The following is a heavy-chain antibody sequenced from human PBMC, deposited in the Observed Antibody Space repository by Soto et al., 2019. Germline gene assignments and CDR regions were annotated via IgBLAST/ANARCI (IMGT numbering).Heavy chain of an antibody. J-gene: IGHJ6*02. V-gene: IGHV3-30-3*01. CDR2: ISYDGSNK. D-gene: IGHD4-4*01. Sequence: GGSLRLSCAACVFTCSDYYMSWVRQSQGNGLEWVAVISYDGSNKYYADSVQGRFTISRDDSKNTLYLQMNSLRADDTAVYYCARDRDPSNSVYYYYYYGMDVWGQGTTVTVSS. CDR1: VFTCSDYY. CDR3: ARDRDPSNSVYYYYYYGMDV.